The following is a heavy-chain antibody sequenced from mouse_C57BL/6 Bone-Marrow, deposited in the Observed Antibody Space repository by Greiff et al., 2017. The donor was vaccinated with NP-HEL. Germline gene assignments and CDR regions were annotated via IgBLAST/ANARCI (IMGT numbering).Heavy chain of an antibody. Sequence: VQLQQPGAELVKPGASVKMSCKASGYTFTSYWITWVKQRPGQGLEWIGDIYPGSGSTNYNEKFKSKATLTVDTSSSTAYMQLSSLTSEDSAVYYCARAVTTVVGYYAMDYWGQGTSVTVSS. V-gene: IGHV1-55*01. D-gene: IGHD1-1*01. CDR2: IYPGSGST. J-gene: IGHJ4*01. CDR3: ARAVTTVVGYYAMDY. CDR1: GYTFTSYW.